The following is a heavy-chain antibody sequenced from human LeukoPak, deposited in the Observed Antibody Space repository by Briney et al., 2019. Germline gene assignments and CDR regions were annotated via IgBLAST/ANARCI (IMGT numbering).Heavy chain of an antibody. Sequence: GASVKVSCKASGHTFTGFSMHWVRQAPGQGLEWMGSIDPSGGTDYAQKFQGRVTMTRDTPMSTAYMELSSLRSDDTAVYYCMNNWFDYTGYFYFVYWGQGTLVTVSS. J-gene: IGHJ4*02. CDR3: MNNWFDYTGYFYFVY. V-gene: IGHV1-2*02. D-gene: IGHD2-8*02. CDR1: GHTFTGFS. CDR2: IDPSGGT.